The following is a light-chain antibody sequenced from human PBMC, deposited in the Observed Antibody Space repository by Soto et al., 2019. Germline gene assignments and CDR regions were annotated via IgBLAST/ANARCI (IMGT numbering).Light chain of an antibody. V-gene: IGLV1-40*01. J-gene: IGLJ2*01. CDR3: QAYDSSLSGNVV. CDR2: NFN. Sequence: QSVLTQPPSVSGAPGQRVTISCSGSSSSVGGDFAVHWYQQVPGTAPKLLIYNFNNRPSGVPDRFSGSMSGTSASLAISGLQAEDEADYYRQAYDSSLSGNVVFGGGTKLTVL. CDR1: SSSVGGDFA.